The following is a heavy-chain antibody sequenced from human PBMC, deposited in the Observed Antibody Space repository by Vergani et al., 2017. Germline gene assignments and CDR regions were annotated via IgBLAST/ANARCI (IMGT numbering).Heavy chain of an antibody. J-gene: IGHJ6*03. CDR1: GTSVSRGTYY. Sequence: QVQLQESGPGLLKPSQTLSLTCTVSGTSVSRGTYYWTWIRQPAGKKLEWIVRMYTSGHTIYNPSLESRVTMSVDTSKNQFSLQLRSVTAADTAVYYCARASHCINCYSEGHNGPGYYYMDVWGKGTTVTVSS. D-gene: IGHD2-21*01. CDR2: MYTSGHT. V-gene: IGHV4-61*02. CDR3: ARASHCINCYSEGHNGPGYYYMDV.